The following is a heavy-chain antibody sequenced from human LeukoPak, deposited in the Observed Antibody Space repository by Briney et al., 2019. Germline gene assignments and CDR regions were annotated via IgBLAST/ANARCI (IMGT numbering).Heavy chain of an antibody. Sequence: GRSLRLSCAASGFTFDDYAMHWVRQAPGKGLEWVSGISWNSGGIGYADPVRGRFTISRDNAKNSLYLQMNSLRAEDMALYYCSKDIRAVAGASSAFDIWGQGTMVTVSS. CDR2: ISWNSGGI. D-gene: IGHD6-19*01. V-gene: IGHV3-9*03. CDR1: GFTFDDYA. CDR3: SKDIRAVAGASSAFDI. J-gene: IGHJ3*02.